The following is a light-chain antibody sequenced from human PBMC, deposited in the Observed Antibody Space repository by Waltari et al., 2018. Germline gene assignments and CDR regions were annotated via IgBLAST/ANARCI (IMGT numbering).Light chain of an antibody. Sequence: QSVLTQPPPASGTPGQRVPISCSGSSPHIGSNTVHWYQQLPGTAPKLLIYSNNQRPSGVPDRFSGSKSGTSASLAISGLQSEDEADYYCAAWDDSLNGYVFGTGTKVTVL. V-gene: IGLV1-44*01. CDR1: SPHIGSNT. CDR2: SNN. J-gene: IGLJ1*01. CDR3: AAWDDSLNGYV.